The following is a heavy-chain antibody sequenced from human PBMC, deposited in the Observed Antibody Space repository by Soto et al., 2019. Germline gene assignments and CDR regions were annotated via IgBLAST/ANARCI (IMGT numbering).Heavy chain of an antibody. J-gene: IGHJ4*02. CDR1: GGSISISSYY. CDR2: ICYSGST. D-gene: IGHD6-13*01. Sequence: QLQLQESGPGLVKPSETLSLTCTVSGGSISISSYYCGGIRHRPGKGLEWFGSICYSGSTYYNPPLKSRVSISVDTSKNLFSLKLSSVTASDTAVYYCARRGSSSCYGYWGQGPLVTVSS. V-gene: IGHV4-39*01. CDR3: ARRGSSSCYGY.